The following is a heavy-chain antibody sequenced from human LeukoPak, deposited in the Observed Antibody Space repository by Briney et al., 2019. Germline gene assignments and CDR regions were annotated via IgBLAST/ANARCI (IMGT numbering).Heavy chain of an antibody. D-gene: IGHD6-13*01. CDR2: VYYSGST. Sequence: SETLSLTCTVSGGSISSYYWSWIRQPPGKGLEWIGYVYYSGSTNYNPSLKSRVTMSVDTSKNQFSLKLSSVTAADTAVYFCARQRSSTWSLGYWGQGTLVTVSS. CDR1: GGSISSYY. J-gene: IGHJ4*02. V-gene: IGHV4-59*08. CDR3: ARQRSSTWSLGY.